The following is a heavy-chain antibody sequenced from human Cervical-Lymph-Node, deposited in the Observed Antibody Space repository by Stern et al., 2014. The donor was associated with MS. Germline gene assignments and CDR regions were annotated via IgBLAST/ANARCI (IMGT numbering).Heavy chain of an antibody. CDR3: TRDPRGYCSGGSCYQGFFDY. D-gene: IGHD2-15*01. CDR1: GFIFRNSG. V-gene: IGHV3-33*01. CDR2: VWQDGSNK. J-gene: IGHJ4*02. Sequence: QVQLVESGGGVVQPGRSLRLSCAASGFIFRNSGMHWVRQAPGKGLECVAVVWQDGSNKYYADSVKGRFTISRDNSKNMVDLQMNSLRVEDTGIYYCTRDPRGYCSGGSCYQGFFDYWGRGTLVTVSS.